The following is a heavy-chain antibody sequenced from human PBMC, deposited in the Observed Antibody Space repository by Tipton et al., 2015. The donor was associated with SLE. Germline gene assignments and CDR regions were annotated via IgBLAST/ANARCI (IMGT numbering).Heavy chain of an antibody. CDR3: ARQGPLWYYYYYMDV. J-gene: IGHJ6*03. CDR2: IHHSGST. V-gene: IGHV4-61*10. D-gene: IGHD3-10*01. Sequence: TLSLTCTVSGDSIRSGAYSWSWIRQPAGKGLEWIGYIHHSGSTNYNPSLQSRVTISRDPSKNQFSLKLISATAADTAVYYCARQGPLWYYYYYMDVWGKGTTVTVSS. CDR1: GDSIRSGAYS.